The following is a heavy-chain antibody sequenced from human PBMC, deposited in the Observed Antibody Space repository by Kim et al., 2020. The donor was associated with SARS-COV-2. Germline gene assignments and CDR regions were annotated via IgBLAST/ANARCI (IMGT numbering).Heavy chain of an antibody. CDR3: VGYDTSGYFFDP. V-gene: IGHV1-69*13. CDR2: IIPIFGTT. D-gene: IGHD3-22*01. CDR1: GGSLSSHG. Sequence: SVKVSCKASGGSLSSHGISWVRQAPGQGLQWMGGIIPIFGTTNYAEKLQGRVTITADESTTTAYMELRRLTSEDTAMYYCVGYDTSGYFFDPWGQGTMVTVSS. J-gene: IGHJ5*02.